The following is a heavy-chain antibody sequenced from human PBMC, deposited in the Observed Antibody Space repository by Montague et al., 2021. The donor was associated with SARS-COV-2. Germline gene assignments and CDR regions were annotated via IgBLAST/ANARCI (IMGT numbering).Heavy chain of an antibody. CDR2: VSYPGSA. D-gene: IGHD2-2*01. Sequence: SETLSLTCAAYTEAFNGYYWTWIRQPPGKGLEWIGEVSYPGSAKYNPSLKSRVTMSLDRPTNRFSLRLNSVTAADTAMYYCARAQNTCFIASCVNYFDFWGLGAQVTVSS. V-gene: IGHV4-34*01. CDR1: TEAFNGYY. CDR3: ARAQNTCFIASCVNYFDF. J-gene: IGHJ4*02.